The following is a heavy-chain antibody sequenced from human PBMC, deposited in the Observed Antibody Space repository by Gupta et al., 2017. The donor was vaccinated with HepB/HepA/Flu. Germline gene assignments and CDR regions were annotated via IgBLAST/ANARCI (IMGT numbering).Heavy chain of an antibody. CDR2: ITHSGST. J-gene: IGHJ4*02. V-gene: IGHV4-34*01. D-gene: IGHD3-3*01. CDR1: GASLSGYF. CDR3: ARRIGGLSDS. Sequence: QVQLQQWGEGLLRPSETLSLTCGVYGASLSGYFWSWIRQSPGKGLEWIGEITHSGSTNYNPSLESRVTISIDTSQNHFSLKLNSLTAADTALYYCARRIGGLSDSWGQGTLVVVS.